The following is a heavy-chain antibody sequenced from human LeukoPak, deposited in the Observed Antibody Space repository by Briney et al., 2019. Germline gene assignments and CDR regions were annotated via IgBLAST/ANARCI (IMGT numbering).Heavy chain of an antibody. CDR1: GYTFTGYY. V-gene: IGHV1-2*02. Sequence: ASVKVSCKASGYTFTGYYMHWVRQAPGQGLEWMGWINPNSGGTNYAQKFQGRVTMTRDTSISTAYMELSRLRSDDTAVYYCARGITIFGVVSDCGMDVWGQGTTVTVSS. D-gene: IGHD3-3*01. CDR2: INPNSGGT. J-gene: IGHJ6*02. CDR3: ARGITIFGVVSDCGMDV.